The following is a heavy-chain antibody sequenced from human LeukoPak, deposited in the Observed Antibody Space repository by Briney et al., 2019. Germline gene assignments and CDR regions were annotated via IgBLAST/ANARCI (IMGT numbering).Heavy chain of an antibody. Sequence: GASVKVSCKASGFTFTSSAMQWVRQARGQRLEWIGWIVVGSGNTNYAQKFQERVTITRDMSTSTAYMELSSLRSEDTAVYYCAATTVGATTFDYWGQGTLVTVSS. D-gene: IGHD1-26*01. CDR2: IVVGSGNT. V-gene: IGHV1-58*02. CDR3: AATTVGATTFDY. J-gene: IGHJ4*02. CDR1: GFTFTSSA.